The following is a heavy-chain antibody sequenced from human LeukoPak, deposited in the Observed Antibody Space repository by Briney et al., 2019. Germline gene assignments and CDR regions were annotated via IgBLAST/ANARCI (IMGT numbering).Heavy chain of an antibody. D-gene: IGHD2-15*01. Sequence: SETLSLTCTVSGGSISSGSYYWSWIRQPAGKGLERIGRIYTSGSTNYNPSLKSRVTISVDTSKNQFSLKLSSVTAADTAVYYCARADLGGNSDYWGQGTLVTVSS. CDR1: GGSISSGSYY. CDR2: IYTSGST. J-gene: IGHJ4*02. V-gene: IGHV4-61*02. CDR3: ARADLGGNSDY.